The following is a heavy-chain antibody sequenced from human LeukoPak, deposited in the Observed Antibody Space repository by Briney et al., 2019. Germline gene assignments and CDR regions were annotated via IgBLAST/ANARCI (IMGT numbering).Heavy chain of an antibody. CDR2: INHSGST. J-gene: IGHJ5*02. CDR3: ARYEGGP. Sequence: PSETLSLACAVYGGSFSGYYWSWIRQPPGKGLEWIGEINHSGSTNYNPSLKSRVTISVDTSKNQFSLKLSSVTAADTAVYYCARYEGGPWGQGTLVTVSS. D-gene: IGHD3-16*01. CDR1: GGSFSGYY. V-gene: IGHV4-34*01.